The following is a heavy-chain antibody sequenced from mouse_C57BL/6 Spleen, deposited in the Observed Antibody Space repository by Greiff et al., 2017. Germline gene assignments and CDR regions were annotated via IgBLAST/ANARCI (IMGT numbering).Heavy chain of an antibody. CDR1: GYTFTSYW. D-gene: IGHD1-1*01. V-gene: IGHV1-55*01. CDR2: IYPGSGST. CDR3: ARWGTKFDY. J-gene: IGHJ2*01. Sequence: QVQLQQPGAELVKPGASVKMSCKASGYTFTSYWITWVKQRPGQGLEWIGDIYPGSGSTNYNEKFKSKDTLTVDTSSSTAYMQLNSLTSEDSAVYYCARWGTKFDYWGQGTTLTVSS.